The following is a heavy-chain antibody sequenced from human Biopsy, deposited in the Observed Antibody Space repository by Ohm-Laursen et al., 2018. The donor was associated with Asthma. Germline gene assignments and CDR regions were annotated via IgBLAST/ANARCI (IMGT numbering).Heavy chain of an antibody. Sequence: TLSLTWAVSGDSIDSGDYSWTWIRQSPGVGLEWIGYIYRNGDTYYNPTLKNRVTISIDRSKNHFSLRLRSVTAADTAVYYCARGWNCGGDCYSLDSWGQGTLVTVSS. D-gene: IGHD2-21*02. CDR3: ARGWNCGGDCYSLDS. CDR1: GDSIDSGDYS. V-gene: IGHV4-30-2*06. J-gene: IGHJ4*02. CDR2: IYRNGDT.